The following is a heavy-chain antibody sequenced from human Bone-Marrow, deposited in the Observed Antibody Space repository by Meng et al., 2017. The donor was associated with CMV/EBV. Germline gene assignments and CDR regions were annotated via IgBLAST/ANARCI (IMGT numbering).Heavy chain of an antibody. CDR2: INPNSGGT. D-gene: IGHD1-1*01. CDR1: GYTFTGYC. V-gene: IGHV1-2*04. CDR3: AIEVQQRSFDY. J-gene: IGHJ4*02. Sequence: SCKASGYTFTGYCMHWVRQAPGQGLEWMGWINPNSGGTNYAQKFQGWVTMTRDTSISTAYMELSRLRSDDTAVYYCAIEVQQRSFDYWGQGTLVTVSS.